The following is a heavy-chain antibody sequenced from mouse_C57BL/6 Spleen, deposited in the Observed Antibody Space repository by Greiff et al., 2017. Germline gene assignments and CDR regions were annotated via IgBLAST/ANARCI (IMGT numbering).Heavy chain of an antibody. D-gene: IGHD2-1*01. Sequence: QVQLQQSGAELVRPGASVTLSCKASGYTFTDYEMHWVKQTPVHGLEWIGAIDPETGGTAYNQKFKGKAILTADKSSSTAYMELRSLTSEDSAVXYCTRRDGNYVYFDYWGQGTTLTVSS. J-gene: IGHJ2*01. CDR3: TRRDGNYVYFDY. CDR2: IDPETGGT. V-gene: IGHV1-15*01. CDR1: GYTFTDYE.